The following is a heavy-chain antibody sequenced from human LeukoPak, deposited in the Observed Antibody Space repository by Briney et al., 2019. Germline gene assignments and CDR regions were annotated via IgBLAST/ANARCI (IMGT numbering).Heavy chain of an antibody. CDR3: AREGSYGSAEGY. Sequence: SGGSLRLSCAVSGFTFSDYYMSWIRQAPGKGLEWASYISSSGSTIYYADSVKGRFTISRDNAKNSLYLQMNSLRAEDTAVYYCAREGSYGSAEGYWGQGTLVTVSS. D-gene: IGHD5-18*01. CDR2: ISSSGSTI. J-gene: IGHJ4*02. V-gene: IGHV3-11*01. CDR1: GFTFSDYY.